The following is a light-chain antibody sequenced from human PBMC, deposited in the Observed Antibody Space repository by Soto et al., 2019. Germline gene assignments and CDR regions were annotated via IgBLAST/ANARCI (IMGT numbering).Light chain of an antibody. Sequence: EIVLTQSPGTLSLSPGESATLSCRASQSVSSSYLAWYQQKPGQAPRLLIYGASSSATGIPDRFSGSGSGTDFTLTISRMEPEDFAVYYCQQYGSSPYTFGQGTKLEI. J-gene: IGKJ2*01. CDR1: QSVSSSY. CDR3: QQYGSSPYT. V-gene: IGKV3-20*01. CDR2: GAS.